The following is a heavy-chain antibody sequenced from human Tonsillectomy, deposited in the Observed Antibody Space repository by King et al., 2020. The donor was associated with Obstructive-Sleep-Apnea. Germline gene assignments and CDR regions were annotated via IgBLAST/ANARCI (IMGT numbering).Heavy chain of an antibody. Sequence: VQLVESGGGLVQPGGSLRLSCAASGFTFSSYAMSWVRQAPGKGLEWGSATSGSGSCPYYAVSVKGRFTISRDNSKNTLYLQMNSLRAEDTAVYYCAKGPGYSSISYWGQGTLVTVSS. J-gene: IGHJ4*02. V-gene: IGHV3-23*04. CDR1: GFTFSSYA. D-gene: IGHD6-13*01. CDR3: AKGPGYSSISY. CDR2: TSGSGSCP.